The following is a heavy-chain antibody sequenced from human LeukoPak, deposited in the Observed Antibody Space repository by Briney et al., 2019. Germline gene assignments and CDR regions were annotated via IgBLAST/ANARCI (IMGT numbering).Heavy chain of an antibody. V-gene: IGHV1-18*01. CDR2: ISAYNGNT. CDR3: ARGKASSRGYYYYYMDV. Sequence: VASVKVSCKASGYTFTSYGISWVRQAPGQGLAWMGWISAYNGNTNYAQKLQGRVTMTTDTSTSTAYMELRSLRSDDTAVYYCARGKASSRGYYYYYMDVWGKGTTVTVSS. J-gene: IGHJ6*03. CDR1: GYTFTSYG.